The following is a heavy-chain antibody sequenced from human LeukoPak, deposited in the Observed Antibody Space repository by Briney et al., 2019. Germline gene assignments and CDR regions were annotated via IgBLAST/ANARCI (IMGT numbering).Heavy chain of an antibody. V-gene: IGHV3-21*01. CDR2: ISSSSSYI. Sequence: AGSLRLSCAASGFTFISYSMNWVRQAPGKGLEWVSSISSSSSYIYYADSVKGRFTISRDNAKNSLYLQMNSLRAEDTAVYCCASGFYAIRDVWGKGTTVTVSS. J-gene: IGHJ6*04. CDR1: GFTFISYS. CDR3: ASGFYAIRDV. D-gene: IGHD3-16*01.